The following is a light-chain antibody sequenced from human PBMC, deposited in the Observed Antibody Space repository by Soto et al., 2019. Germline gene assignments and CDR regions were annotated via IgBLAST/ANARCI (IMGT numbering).Light chain of an antibody. CDR3: SSYTNSNTRV. CDR2: EVS. Sequence: QSALTQPASVSGSPGQSITISCTGTSSDIGGYNYVSWYQQHPGKAPKLMLYEVSTRPSGVSNRFSGSKSGNTASLTISGLQAEDEADYYCSSYTNSNTRVFGGGTTLTVL. CDR1: SSDIGGYNY. V-gene: IGLV2-14*01. J-gene: IGLJ3*02.